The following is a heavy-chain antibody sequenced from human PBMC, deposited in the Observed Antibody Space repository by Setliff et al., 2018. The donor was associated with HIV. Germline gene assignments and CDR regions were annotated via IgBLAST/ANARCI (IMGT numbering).Heavy chain of an antibody. CDR2: ISSDFETI. CDR3: ANRLRSSNNWYYFDY. CDR1: GFTFSSYA. V-gene: IGHV3-48*01. J-gene: IGHJ4*02. Sequence: GGSLRLSCAAAGFTFSSYAMHWVRQAPGKGLEWLSYISSDFETIYYADSVLGRFTISRDNAENSLFLQMNSLGAEDTAIYYCANRLRSSNNWYYFDYWGPGTLVTVSS. D-gene: IGHD6-13*01.